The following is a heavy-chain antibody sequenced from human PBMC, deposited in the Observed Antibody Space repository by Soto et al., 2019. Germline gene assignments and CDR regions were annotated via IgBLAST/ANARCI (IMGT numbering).Heavy chain of an antibody. Sequence: LRLSCAASGFTFDDYAMHWVRQAPGKGLEWVSGISWNSGSIGYADSVKGRFTISRDNAKNSLYLQMNSLRAEDTALYYCAKVAAAAGVLDYWGQGTLVTVSS. CDR1: GFTFDDYA. J-gene: IGHJ4*02. D-gene: IGHD6-13*01. CDR3: AKVAAAAGVLDY. CDR2: ISWNSGSI. V-gene: IGHV3-9*01.